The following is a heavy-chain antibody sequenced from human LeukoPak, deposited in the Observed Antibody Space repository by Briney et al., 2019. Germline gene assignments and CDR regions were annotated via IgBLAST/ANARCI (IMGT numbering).Heavy chain of an antibody. CDR1: GFTFRNYW. D-gene: IGHD3-3*01. V-gene: IGHV3-7*04. J-gene: IGHJ5*02. Sequence: GGSLRLSCAASGFTFRNYWMSWVRQAPGKGLEWVANIKQDGTEKYYVDSVKGRFTISRDNAKNSLYLQMNTLRAEDTAVYYCAKDFGWLDPWGQGTLVTVSS. CDR2: IKQDGTEK. CDR3: AKDFGWLDP.